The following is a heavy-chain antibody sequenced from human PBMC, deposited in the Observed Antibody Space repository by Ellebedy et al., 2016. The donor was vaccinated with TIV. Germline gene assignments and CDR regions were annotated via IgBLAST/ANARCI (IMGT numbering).Heavy chain of an antibody. CDR2: INPNSGGT. J-gene: IGHJ4*02. D-gene: IGHD1-26*01. CDR3: ARGRSGSYWDFDY. CDR1: GYTFTGYY. V-gene: IGHV1-2*02. Sequence: ASVKVSXXASGYTFTGYYMHWVRQAPGQGLEWMGWINPNSGGTNYAQKFQGRVTMTRDTSISTAYMELSSLRSEDTAVYYCARGRSGSYWDFDYWGQGTLVTVSS.